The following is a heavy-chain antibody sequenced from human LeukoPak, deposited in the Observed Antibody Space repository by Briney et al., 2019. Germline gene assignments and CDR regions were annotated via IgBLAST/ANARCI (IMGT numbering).Heavy chain of an antibody. V-gene: IGHV3-7*01. J-gene: IGHJ4*02. D-gene: IGHD5-18*01. CDR2: IKQDGREK. Sequence: GGSLRLSCAVSGFTFSGYWMSWVRQAPGKGLEWVANIKQDGREKYYADSVKGRFTISRDNAKNSLHLQMNSLRAEDTAVYYCASLGYLSWIQLWFDYWGPGTLVTVSS. CDR3: ASLGYLSWIQLWFDY. CDR1: GFTFSGYW.